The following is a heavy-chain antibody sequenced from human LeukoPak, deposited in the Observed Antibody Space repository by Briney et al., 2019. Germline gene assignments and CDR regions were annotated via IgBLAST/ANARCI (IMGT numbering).Heavy chain of an antibody. J-gene: IGHJ4*02. Sequence: PSGTPSLTCAVSGGSLSSSNWGGWGRPPPGKGVEWVGGNYHSGSTNYNPSLKSRVTISVDTSKNQFSLKLSSVTAADTAVYYCARLVYGTYDFRSGYPVGYFDYWGQGTLVTVSS. CDR3: ARLVYGTYDFRSGYPVGYFDY. CDR1: GGSLSSSNW. CDR2: NYHSGST. V-gene: IGHV4-4*02. D-gene: IGHD3-3*01.